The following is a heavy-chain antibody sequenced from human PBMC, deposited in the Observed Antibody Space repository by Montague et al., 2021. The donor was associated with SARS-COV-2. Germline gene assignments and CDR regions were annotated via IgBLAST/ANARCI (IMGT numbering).Heavy chain of an antibody. CDR1: GASISSSHW. CDR3: AMAPIVESGKYSFDI. D-gene: IGHD6-19*01. CDR2: IYHTGST. V-gene: IGHV4-4*02. J-gene: IGHJ3*02. Sequence: SETLSLTCAVSGASISSSHWWSWIRQPPGKGLEWMGEIYHTGSTNYNPPLKSRVTISVDKSKKQFSLKLSSVTAADTAVYFGAMAPIVESGKYSFDIWGQGTTVTVSS.